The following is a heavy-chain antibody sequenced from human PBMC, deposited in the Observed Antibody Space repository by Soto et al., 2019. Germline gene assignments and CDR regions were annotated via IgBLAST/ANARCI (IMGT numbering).Heavy chain of an antibody. CDR2: ISGYSGDT. CDR1: GYTFTTYG. Sequence: ASVKVSCKASGYTFTTYGISCVRQAPGQGLEWMGWISGYSGDTNYAQKLQGRVTVTTDTSTSTAYMELRSLRSDDTAVYYCARVPSSWYYYYGMDVWGQGTTVTVSS. V-gene: IGHV1-18*04. CDR3: ARVPSSWYYYYGMDV. D-gene: IGHD6-13*01. J-gene: IGHJ6*02.